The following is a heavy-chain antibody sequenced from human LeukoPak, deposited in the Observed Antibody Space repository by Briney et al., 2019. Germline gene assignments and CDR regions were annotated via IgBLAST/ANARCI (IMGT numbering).Heavy chain of an antibody. CDR2: INHSGST. CDR1: GGSFSGYY. CDR3: ARDFPPSYDSSGYTDY. J-gene: IGHJ4*02. V-gene: IGHV4-34*01. Sequence: SETLSLTCAVYGGSFSGYYWSWIRQPPGKGLEWIGEINHSGSTNYNPSLKSRVTISVDTSKNQFSLKLSSVTAADTAVYYCARDFPPSYDSSGYTDYWGQGTLVTVSS. D-gene: IGHD3-22*01.